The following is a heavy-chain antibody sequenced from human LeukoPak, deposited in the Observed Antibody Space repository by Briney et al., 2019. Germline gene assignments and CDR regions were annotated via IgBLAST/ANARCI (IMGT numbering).Heavy chain of an antibody. CDR1: GYSFTSYW. J-gene: IGHJ3*02. V-gene: IGHV5-51*01. CDR3: ARRLREILYFDWLSPSIAFDI. D-gene: IGHD3-9*01. Sequence: GEFLKIACKGSGYSFTSYWIGWVRQMPGKGLGWMGNIYPGDSDTRYSPSFQGQVTISADKSISTAYMQWSSLKASNTAMYYCARRLREILYFDWLSPSIAFDIWGQGTMVTVSS. CDR2: IYPGDSDT.